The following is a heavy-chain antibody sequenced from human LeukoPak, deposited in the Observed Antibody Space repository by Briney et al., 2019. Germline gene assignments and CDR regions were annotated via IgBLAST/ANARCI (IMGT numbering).Heavy chain of an antibody. V-gene: IGHV4-59*01. Sequence: PSETLSLTCTVSGGSIGDYYWSWIRQPPGKGLEWIGYVYYSRSTNYSPSLMSRVTISADTYKNQFFLKLTSVTSADTAVYYCARDLWGAGGTNYWGQGTLVIVSS. CDR2: VYYSRST. CDR1: GGSIGDYY. CDR3: ARDLWGAGGTNY. D-gene: IGHD6-13*01. J-gene: IGHJ4*02.